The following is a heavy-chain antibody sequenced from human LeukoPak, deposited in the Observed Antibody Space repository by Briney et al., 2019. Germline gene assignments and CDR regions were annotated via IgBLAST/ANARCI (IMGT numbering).Heavy chain of an antibody. V-gene: IGHV1-2*06. CDR1: GYTFTGYY. CDR3: ARVVLDSSGYRGVDV. D-gene: IGHD3-22*01. CDR2: VNPNSGGT. Sequence: ASVKVSCKASGYTFTGYYMHWVRQAPGQGLEWMGRVNPNSGGTNYAQKFQGRVTMTRDTSISTAYMELSRLRSDDTAVYYCARVVLDSSGYRGVDVWGKGTTVTVSS. J-gene: IGHJ6*04.